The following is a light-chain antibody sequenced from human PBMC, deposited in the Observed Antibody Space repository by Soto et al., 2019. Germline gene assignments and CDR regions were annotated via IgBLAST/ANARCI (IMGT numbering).Light chain of an antibody. V-gene: IGLV2-14*03. CDR3: SSYTPTNTLV. CDR1: SSDVGGYNY. J-gene: IGLJ2*01. CDR2: DVS. Sequence: QSALIQPASVSGSPGQSITISCTGTSSDVGGYNYVSWYQQHPDKAPQLMIYDVSNRPSGISDRFSGSKSGNTASLTISGLQAEDEADYYCSSYTPTNTLVFGGGTKLTVL.